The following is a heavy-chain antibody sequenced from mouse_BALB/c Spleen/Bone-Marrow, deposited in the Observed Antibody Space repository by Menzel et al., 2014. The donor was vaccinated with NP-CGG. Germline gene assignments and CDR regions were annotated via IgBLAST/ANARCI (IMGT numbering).Heavy chain of an antibody. Sequence: VKLVESGPGLVAPSQSLSITCTVSGFSLTSYGVHWVRQPPGKGLEWLGVIWAGGSTNYNSALMSRLSISKDKSKSQVFLKMNSLQTDDTAMYYCARGYGNLATDYWGQGTSVTVSS. CDR3: ARGYGNLATDY. D-gene: IGHD2-1*01. V-gene: IGHV2-9*02. CDR1: GFSLTSYG. CDR2: IWAGGST. J-gene: IGHJ4*01.